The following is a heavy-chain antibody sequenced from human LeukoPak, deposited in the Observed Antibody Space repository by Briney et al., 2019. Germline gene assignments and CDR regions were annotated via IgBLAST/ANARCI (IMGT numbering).Heavy chain of an antibody. J-gene: IGHJ6*03. D-gene: IGHD5-12*01. V-gene: IGHV1-46*01. Sequence: ASVKVSCKASGYTFTSYYMHWVRQAPGQGLEWMGIINPSGGSTSYAQKFQGRVTITRDMSTSTVYMELSSLRSEDTAVYYCARGDGYSGYDSRYYYYYMDVWGKGTTVTVSS. CDR3: ARGDGYSGYDSRYYYYYMDV. CDR1: GYTFTSYY. CDR2: INPSGGST.